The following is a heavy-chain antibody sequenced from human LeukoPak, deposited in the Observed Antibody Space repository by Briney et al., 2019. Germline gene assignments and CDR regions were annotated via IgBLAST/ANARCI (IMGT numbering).Heavy chain of an antibody. J-gene: IGHJ4*02. Sequence: SETLSLTCTVSGGSISSYYWSWIRQPPGKGLEWIGYIYYSGSTNYNPSLKSRVTISVDTSKNQFSLKLSSVTAADTAVYYCAAARFLRWYHYWGQGTLVTVSS. CDR1: GGSISSYY. D-gene: IGHD4-23*01. CDR3: AAARFLRWYHY. V-gene: IGHV4-59*12. CDR2: IYYSGST.